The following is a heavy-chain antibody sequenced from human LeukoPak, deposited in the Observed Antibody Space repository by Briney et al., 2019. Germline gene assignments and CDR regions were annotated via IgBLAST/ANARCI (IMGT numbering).Heavy chain of an antibody. Sequence: SETLSLTCAVYGGSFSGYYWSWIRQPPGKGLEWIGEINHSGSTNYHPSLKSRVTISVDTSKNQFSLKLTSVTAADTAVYYCARLNIAGGFDYWGQGTLVTVSS. J-gene: IGHJ4*02. V-gene: IGHV4-34*01. CDR1: GGSFSGYY. CDR3: ARLNIAGGFDY. D-gene: IGHD5-12*01. CDR2: INHSGST.